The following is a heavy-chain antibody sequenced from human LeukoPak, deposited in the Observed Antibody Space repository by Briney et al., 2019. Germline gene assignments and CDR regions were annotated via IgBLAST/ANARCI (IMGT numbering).Heavy chain of an antibody. CDR3: ARGPYYYDSSGYYYWYY. D-gene: IGHD3-22*01. J-gene: IGHJ4*02. CDR2: IIPIFGTA. Sequence: SVKVSRKASGGTFSSYAISWVRQARGQGLEWMGGIIPIFGTANYAQKFQGRVTITADESTSTAYMELSSLRSEDTAVYYCARGPYYYDSSGYYYWYYWGQGTLVTVSS. V-gene: IGHV1-69*13. CDR1: GGTFSSYA.